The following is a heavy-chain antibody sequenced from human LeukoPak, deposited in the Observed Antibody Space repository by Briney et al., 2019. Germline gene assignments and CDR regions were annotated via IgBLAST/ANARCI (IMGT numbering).Heavy chain of an antibody. CDR3: ARLQYAFEAWFDP. CDR2: ISSSSSYI. D-gene: IGHD5-24*01. Sequence: GGSLRLSCAASGFTFNNYNMGWVRQAPGKGLEWVSSISSSSSYIYYADSVKGRFTISRDNAKNSLYLQMSSLRAEDTAVYYCARLQYAFEAWFDPWGQGTLVTVSS. J-gene: IGHJ5*02. V-gene: IGHV3-21*01. CDR1: GFTFNNYN.